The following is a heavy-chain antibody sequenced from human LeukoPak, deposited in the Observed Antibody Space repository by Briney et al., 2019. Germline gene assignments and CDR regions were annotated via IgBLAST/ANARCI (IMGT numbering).Heavy chain of an antibody. CDR3: AKDLTYYYDSSGYYV. D-gene: IGHD3-22*01. J-gene: IGHJ4*02. Sequence: GRSLRLSCAASGFTFSSYGMHWVRQAPGKGLEWVAVISYDGSNKYYADSVKGRFTISRDNYKNTLYLQMNSLRAEDTAVYYCAKDLTYYYDSSGYYVWGQGTLVTVSS. CDR1: GFTFSSYG. CDR2: ISYDGSNK. V-gene: IGHV3-30*18.